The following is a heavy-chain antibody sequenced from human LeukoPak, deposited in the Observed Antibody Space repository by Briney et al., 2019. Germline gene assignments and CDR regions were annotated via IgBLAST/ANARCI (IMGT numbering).Heavy chain of an antibody. Sequence: GGSLRLSCAASGFPFSSYWMHWVRQGPGKGLVWVSRIYSDGSRTTYADSVKGRFTISRDNAKNSLYLQMNSLRAEDTAVYYCARGGSGYVNYYYYYMDVWGKGTTVTVSS. D-gene: IGHD5-12*01. CDR2: IYSDGSRT. CDR3: ARGGSGYVNYYYYYMDV. V-gene: IGHV3-74*01. J-gene: IGHJ6*03. CDR1: GFPFSSYW.